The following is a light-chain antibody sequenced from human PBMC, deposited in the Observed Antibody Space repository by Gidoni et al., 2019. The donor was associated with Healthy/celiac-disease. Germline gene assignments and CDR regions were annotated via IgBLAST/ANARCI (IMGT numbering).Light chain of an antibody. CDR3: QSYDSSLSGSV. CDR2: GNS. CDR1: SANIGAGYD. J-gene: IGLJ3*02. Sequence: QSVLTQPXXXSAPPGQRVTIPCPGSSANIGAGYDVPWYQQLPGTAPNLLIYGNSNRPSGVPDRFSGSKSGTSASLAITGLQAEDEADYYCQSYDSSLSGSVFGGGTKLTVL. V-gene: IGLV1-40*01.